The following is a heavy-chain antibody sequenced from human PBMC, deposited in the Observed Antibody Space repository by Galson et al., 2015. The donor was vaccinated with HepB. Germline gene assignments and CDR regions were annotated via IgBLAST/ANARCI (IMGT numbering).Heavy chain of an antibody. D-gene: IGHD3-9*01. CDR3: ATHSGGYFDWLPLEPFDY. J-gene: IGHJ4*02. CDR2: IIPIFGTA. V-gene: IGHV1-69*06. CDR1: GGTFSSYA. Sequence: SVKVSCKASGGTFSSYAISWVRQAPGQGLEWMGGIIPIFGTANYAQKFQGRVTITADKSTSTAYMELSSLRSEDTAVYYCATHSGGYFDWLPLEPFDYWGQGTLVTVSS.